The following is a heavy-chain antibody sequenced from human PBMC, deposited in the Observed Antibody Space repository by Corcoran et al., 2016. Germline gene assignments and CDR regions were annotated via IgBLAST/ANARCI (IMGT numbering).Heavy chain of an antibody. CDR2: ISWDGGST. CDR3: AKGRGGSCCAH. CDR1: GFTFDDYT. D-gene: IGHD2-15*01. V-gene: IGHV3-43*01. Sequence: EVQLVESGGVVVQPGGSLRLSCAASGFTFDDYTMHWVRQAPGKGLEWVSLISWDGGSTYYAESVKGRVTISRDNSKNSLYLQMNSLRTEDTALYDCAKGRGGSCCAHWGQGTLVTVSS. J-gene: IGHJ4*02.